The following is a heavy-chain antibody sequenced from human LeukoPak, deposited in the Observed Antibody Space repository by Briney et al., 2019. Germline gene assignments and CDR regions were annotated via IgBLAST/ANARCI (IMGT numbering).Heavy chain of an antibody. CDR2: ISYDGSNK. Sequence: GGSLRLSCAASGFTFTSYALHWVRQAPGKGLEWVAFISYDGSNKFYADSVKGRFTISRDSSKNTLYLQMNSLRAEDTAVYYCAKIVNSHNAYWGQGTLVTVSS. V-gene: IGHV3-30*18. CDR3: AKIVNSHNAY. D-gene: IGHD1-26*01. J-gene: IGHJ4*02. CDR1: GFTFTSYA.